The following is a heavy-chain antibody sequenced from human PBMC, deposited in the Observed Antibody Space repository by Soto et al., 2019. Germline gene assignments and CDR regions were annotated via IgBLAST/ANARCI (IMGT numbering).Heavy chain of an antibody. D-gene: IGHD1-1*01. CDR2: IYSGGST. CDR1: GFTVSTNY. Sequence: EVQLVESGGDLVRPGGSLRLSCAASGFTVSTNYMSWVRQAPGKGLEWVSIIYSGGSTYYADSVKGRFTISRDNSKNTLYLQMNSLRAEDTAVYYCARVPGDNGFWYFDLWGRGTLVTVSS. CDR3: ARVPGDNGFWYFDL. J-gene: IGHJ2*01. V-gene: IGHV3-66*01.